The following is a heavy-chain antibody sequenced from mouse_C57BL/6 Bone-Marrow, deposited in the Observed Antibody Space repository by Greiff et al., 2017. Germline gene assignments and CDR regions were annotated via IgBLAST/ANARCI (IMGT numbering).Heavy chain of an antibody. CDR1: GYTFTSYW. J-gene: IGHJ4*01. CDR3: CFTTVVATRGFYAMDY. D-gene: IGHD1-1*01. CDR2: IDPNSGGT. Sequence: QVQLQQPGAELVKPGASVKLSCKASGYTFTSYWMHWVKQRPGRGLEWIGRIDPNSGGTKYNEKFKSKATLTVDKPSSTAYMQLSSLTSEDSAVYYGCFTTVVATRGFYAMDYWGQGTSVTVSS. V-gene: IGHV1-72*01.